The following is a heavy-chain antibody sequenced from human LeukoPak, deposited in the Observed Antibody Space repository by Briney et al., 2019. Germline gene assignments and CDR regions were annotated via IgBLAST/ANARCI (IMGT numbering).Heavy chain of an antibody. J-gene: IGHJ4*02. V-gene: IGHV4-34*01. D-gene: IGHD3-22*01. Sequence: SETLSLTCAVYGGSFSGYYWSWIRQPPGKGLGWIGEINHSGSTNYNPSLKSRVTISVDTSKNQFSLKLSSVTAADTAVYYCASLYYYDSSGYYLFDYWGQGTLVTVSS. CDR1: GGSFSGYY. CDR2: INHSGST. CDR3: ASLYYYDSSGYYLFDY.